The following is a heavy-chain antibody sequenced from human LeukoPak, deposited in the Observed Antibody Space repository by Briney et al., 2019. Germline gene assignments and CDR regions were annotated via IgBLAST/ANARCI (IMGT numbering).Heavy chain of an antibody. CDR1: GLTFENVW. V-gene: IGHV3-7*03. Sequence: GGSLRLSCVVSGLTFENVWMNWVRQAPGKGLEWVANIKQDGSEKYYVDSVKGRFTISRDNAKNSLYLQMNSLRAEDTAVYYCAREYYYDSSGAPDVAFDIWGQGTMVTVSS. CDR2: IKQDGSEK. CDR3: AREYYYDSSGAPDVAFDI. D-gene: IGHD3-22*01. J-gene: IGHJ3*02.